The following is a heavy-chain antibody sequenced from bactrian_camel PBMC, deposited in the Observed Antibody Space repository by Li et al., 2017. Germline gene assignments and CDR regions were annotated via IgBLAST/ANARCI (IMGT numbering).Heavy chain of an antibody. CDR2: IAIDGKS. D-gene: IGHD4*01. J-gene: IGHJ4*01. CDR1: GSIVGANS. CDR3: AARPWPTSRTMLDQDAYEL. V-gene: IGHV3S53*01. Sequence: VQLVESGGGSVQVGGSLRLSCTASGSIVGANSAAWFRQVPGKAREGVAAIAIDGKSKYADSVKDRFTISKDNATDTLVLQMNSLKVEDTGMCYCAARPWPTSRTMLDQDAYELWGQGTQVTVS.